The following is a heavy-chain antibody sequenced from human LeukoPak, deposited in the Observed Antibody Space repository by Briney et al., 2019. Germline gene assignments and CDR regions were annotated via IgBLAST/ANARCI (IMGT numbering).Heavy chain of an antibody. V-gene: IGHV4-34*01. Sequence: SETLSITCAVYGGSFSNYYWSWIRQPPGKGLEWIGEINHSGSTNYNPSLKSRVTMSVNTSKNQFSLNLTSVTAADTAVYYCARVKRTSGWYAGYWGQGTLVTVSS. CDR3: ARVKRTSGWYAGY. D-gene: IGHD6-19*01. CDR1: GGSFSNYY. J-gene: IGHJ4*02. CDR2: INHSGST.